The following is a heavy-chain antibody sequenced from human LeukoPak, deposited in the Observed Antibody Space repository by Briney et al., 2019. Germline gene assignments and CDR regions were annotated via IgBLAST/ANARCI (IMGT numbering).Heavy chain of an antibody. V-gene: IGHV1-18*01. D-gene: IGHD3-3*01. J-gene: IGHJ4*02. CDR3: ARDGYYDFWSGYDY. Sequence: ASVKVSRKASGYTFTSYGISWVRQAPGQGLEWMGWISAYNGNTNYAQKLQGRVTMTTDTSTSTAYMELRSLRPDDTAVYYCARDGYYDFWSGYDYWGQGTLVTVSS. CDR2: ISAYNGNT. CDR1: GYTFTSYG.